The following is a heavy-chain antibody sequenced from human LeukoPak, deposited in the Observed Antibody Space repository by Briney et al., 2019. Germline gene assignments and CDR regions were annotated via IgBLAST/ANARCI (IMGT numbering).Heavy chain of an antibody. Sequence: GGSLRLSCAASGFTFSTYAMSWVRQAPGKGLEWVSGIGTSGGDTYYVDSVKGRFTISRDNSKNTLYLQMNSLRAEDTAVYYCAKDSRSFGGTYFDFWGQGTLVTVSS. D-gene: IGHD4-23*01. CDR1: GFTFSTYA. V-gene: IGHV3-23*01. J-gene: IGHJ4*02. CDR3: AKDSRSFGGTYFDF. CDR2: IGTSGGDT.